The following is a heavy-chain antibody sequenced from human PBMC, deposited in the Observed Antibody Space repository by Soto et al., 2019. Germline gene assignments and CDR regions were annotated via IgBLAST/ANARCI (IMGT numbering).Heavy chain of an antibody. V-gene: IGHV1-8*01. D-gene: IGHD6-13*01. CDR3: ARCGSQQLAGEAFDI. J-gene: IGHJ3*02. CDR1: GYTFTSYD. CDR2: MNPNSGNT. Sequence: GASLKVSCKASGYTFTSYDINWVRQATGQGLEWMGWMNPNSGNTGYAQKFQGRVTMTRNTSISTAYMELSSLRSEDTAVYYCARCGSQQLAGEAFDIWGQGTMVTVSS.